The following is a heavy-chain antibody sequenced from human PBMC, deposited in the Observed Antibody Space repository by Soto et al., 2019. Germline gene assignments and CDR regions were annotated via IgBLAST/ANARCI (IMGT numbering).Heavy chain of an antibody. CDR1: GDTFSFYT. CDR3: AAIYGSGYRAFDY. J-gene: IGHJ4*02. CDR2: INPIVSMS. V-gene: IGHV1-69*02. D-gene: IGHD3-10*01. Sequence: QVQLVQSGTEVKKPGSSVKVSCKASGDTFSFYTINWVRQAPGLGLEWVGRINPIVSMSNYSKKFQGRVSMTADKSTSAAYMELRSLRSDDTAMYFCAAIYGSGYRAFDYWGQGALVIVSS.